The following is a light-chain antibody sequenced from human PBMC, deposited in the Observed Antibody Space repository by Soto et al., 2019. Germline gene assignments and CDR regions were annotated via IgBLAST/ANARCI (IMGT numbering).Light chain of an antibody. Sequence: EIVLTQSPGSLSLSPGERATLSCRASQSISSNKLAWYQHNPGQAPRLLIYGASSRATGIPARFSASGSGTDFTLTISDVQPEDFALYYCHQRQSWPRTFGQGTKVDIK. J-gene: IGKJ1*01. CDR3: HQRQSWPRT. CDR2: GAS. V-gene: IGKV3-20*01. CDR1: QSISSNK.